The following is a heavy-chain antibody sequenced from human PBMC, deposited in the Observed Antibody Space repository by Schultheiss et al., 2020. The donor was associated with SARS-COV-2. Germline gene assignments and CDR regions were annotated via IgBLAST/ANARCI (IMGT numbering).Heavy chain of an antibody. Sequence: SQTLSLTCTVSGGSISSGGYYWSWIRQHPGKGLEWIGEINHSGSTNYNPSLKSRVTISVDTSKNQFSLKLSSVTAADTAVYYCAREVGQLVFDYWGQGTLVTVSS. CDR2: INHSGST. D-gene: IGHD6-6*01. CDR1: GGSISSGGYY. V-gene: IGHV4-31*03. CDR3: AREVGQLVFDY. J-gene: IGHJ4*02.